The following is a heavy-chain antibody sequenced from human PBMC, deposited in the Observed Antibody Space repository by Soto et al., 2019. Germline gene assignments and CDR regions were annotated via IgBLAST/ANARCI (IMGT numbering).Heavy chain of an antibody. J-gene: IGHJ4*02. CDR3: ASAWEPGAHFFDY. V-gene: IGHV3-11*06. CDR1: GFTFSDYY. Sequence: GGSLRLSCAASGFTFSDYYMSWIRQAPGKGLEWVSYISSSSSYTNYADSVKGRFTISRDNAKNSLYLQMNSLRAEDTAVYYCASAWEPGAHFFDYWGQGTLVTVSS. D-gene: IGHD1-26*01. CDR2: ISSSSSYT.